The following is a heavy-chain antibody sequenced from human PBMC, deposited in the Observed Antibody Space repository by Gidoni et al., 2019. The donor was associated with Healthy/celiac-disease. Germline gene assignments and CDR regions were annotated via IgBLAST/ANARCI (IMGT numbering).Heavy chain of an antibody. V-gene: IGHV4-4*02. D-gene: IGHD3-16*01. J-gene: IGHJ3*02. CDR2: IYHSGST. Sequence: QVQLQESGPGLVKPSGTLSLTCAVSGGSISSSNWWSWVRQPPGKGLEWIGEIYHSGSTNYNPSLKSRVTISVDKSKNQFSLKLSYVTAADTAVYYCASASYDYVSVFGAFDIWGQGTMVTVSS. CDR3: ASASYDYVSVFGAFDI. CDR1: GGSISSSNW.